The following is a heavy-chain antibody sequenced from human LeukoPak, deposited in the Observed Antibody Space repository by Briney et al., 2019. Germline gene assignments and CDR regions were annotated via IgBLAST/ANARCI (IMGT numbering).Heavy chain of an antibody. D-gene: IGHD1-1*01. J-gene: IGHJ4*02. V-gene: IGHV3-30*02. CDR1: GFTFSSYG. CDR3: ARDRQIKDNPSYYFDY. CDR2: IRYDGSNK. Sequence: GGSLRLSCAASGFTFSSYGMHWVRQAPGKGLEWVAFIRYDGSNKYYADSVKGRFTISRDNSKNTLYLQMNSLRAEDTAVYYCARDRQIKDNPSYYFDYWGRGTLVTVSS.